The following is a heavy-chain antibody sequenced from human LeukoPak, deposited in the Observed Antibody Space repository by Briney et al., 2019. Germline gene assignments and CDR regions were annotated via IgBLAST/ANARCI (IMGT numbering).Heavy chain of an antibody. CDR1: GGSISSSNYY. CDR3: ARVGGGAVAPWVFFDY. CDR2: IYYSGST. J-gene: IGHJ4*02. Sequence: SEPLSLTCTVSGGSISSSNYYWGWIRQPPGKGLEWIGSIYYSGSTYYNPSLKSRVTISVDTSKHQFSLTLSSVTAADTAVYYCARVGGGAVAPWVFFDYWGQGTLVTVSS. V-gene: IGHV4-39*07. D-gene: IGHD6-19*01.